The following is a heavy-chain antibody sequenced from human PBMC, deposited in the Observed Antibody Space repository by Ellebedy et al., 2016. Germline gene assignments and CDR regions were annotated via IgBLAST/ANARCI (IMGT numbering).Heavy chain of an antibody. V-gene: IGHV3-74*01. CDR1: GFSFSYGW. Sequence: GESLKISXAASGFSFSYGWMNWVRQSPGKGLEWVSSIRSDGTVLKYTDSVKGRFTISRDSSRVTLYLHMSDLRPEDTAVYYCARATLISVPYFDTWGRGTVVTVSS. CDR3: ARATLISVPYFDT. J-gene: IGHJ4*02. CDR2: IRSDGTVL.